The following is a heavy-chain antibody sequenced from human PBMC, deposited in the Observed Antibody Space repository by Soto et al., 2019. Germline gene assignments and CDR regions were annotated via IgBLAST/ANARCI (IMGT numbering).Heavy chain of an antibody. CDR2: ISAYNGNT. V-gene: IGHV1-18*04. CDR1: GFSFSSYG. Sequence: QIQLVQSGGEVKKPGASVKVSCKASGFSFSSYGFSWVRQAPGQGLEWMGWISAYNGNTNYAQKVQGRVTMTTDTYTKTAYMGLTRVRDDETAVYYCARDRHRSPPDGTPECLFFEGMYVWGQGTPVTVSS. CDR3: ARDRHRSPPDGTPECLFFEGMYV. J-gene: IGHJ6*02. D-gene: IGHD3-3*01.